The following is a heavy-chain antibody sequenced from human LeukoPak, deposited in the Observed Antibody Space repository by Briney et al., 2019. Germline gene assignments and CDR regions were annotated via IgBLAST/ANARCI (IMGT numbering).Heavy chain of an antibody. D-gene: IGHD3-10*01. Sequence: GGSLRLSCAASGFTFSDYAMHWVRQAPGKGLEWVAVISYDGSWMYYADSVKGRFTVSRDNSKSTLYPQMDSPRVEDTAVNFCARGRGSGSFLIDYWGQGTLVTVSS. J-gene: IGHJ4*02. CDR2: ISYDGSWM. CDR3: ARGRGSGSFLIDY. V-gene: IGHV3-30*04. CDR1: GFTFSDYA.